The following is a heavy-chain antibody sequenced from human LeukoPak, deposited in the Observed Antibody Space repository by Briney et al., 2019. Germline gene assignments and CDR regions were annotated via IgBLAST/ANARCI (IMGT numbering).Heavy chain of an antibody. D-gene: IGHD2-2*01. V-gene: IGHV3-53*01. J-gene: IGHJ4*02. Sequence: GGSLRLSCAASGFTVSSNYMSWVRQAPGKGLEWVSVIYSGGSTYYADSVKGRFTISRDNSKNTLYLQMNSLRAEDTAVYYCARVGFCSSTSCLRYFDYWGQGTLVTVSS. CDR2: IYSGGST. CDR1: GFTVSSNY. CDR3: ARVGFCSSTSCLRYFDY.